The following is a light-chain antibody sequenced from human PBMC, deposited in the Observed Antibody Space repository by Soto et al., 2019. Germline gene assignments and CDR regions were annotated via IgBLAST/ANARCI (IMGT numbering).Light chain of an antibody. Sequence: VLTQPASVSGSPGQSITISCTGTRSDIGASIYVSWFQQYPGEAPKCMIYDVNNRPSGVSNRFSGSKSGSTASLTISGLQAEDEAVYYCTSYTTSNTLALGGGTKVTVL. CDR2: DVN. J-gene: IGLJ2*01. CDR3: TSYTTSNTLA. CDR1: RSDIGASIY. V-gene: IGLV2-14*01.